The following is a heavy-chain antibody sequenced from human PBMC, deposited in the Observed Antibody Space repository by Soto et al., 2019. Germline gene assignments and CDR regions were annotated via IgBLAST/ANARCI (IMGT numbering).Heavy chain of an antibody. Sequence: GGSLRLSCAASGFTFSGSAMHWVRQASGKGLEWVGRIRSKANNYATAYAASVKDRFTISRDDSKNMAYLQMNSLKTEDTAVYYCTRSGPYGDYNNWFGPWGQGTLVTVSS. D-gene: IGHD4-17*01. V-gene: IGHV3-73*01. J-gene: IGHJ5*02. CDR3: TRSGPYGDYNNWFGP. CDR2: IRSKANNYAT. CDR1: GFTFSGSA.